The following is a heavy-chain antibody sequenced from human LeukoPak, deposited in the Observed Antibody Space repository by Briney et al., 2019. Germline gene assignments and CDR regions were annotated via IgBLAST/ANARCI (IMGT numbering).Heavy chain of an antibody. J-gene: IGHJ4*02. CDR2: IKQDGSEK. Sequence: GESLRLSCAASGFTFGSYWMSWVRQAPGKGLEWVANIKQDGSEKYYVDSVKGRFTISRDNSKNTLSLQMNSLRAEDTSVYYCVRDGVGATTFFGYFDYWGQGIPVTVSS. V-gene: IGHV3-7*01. D-gene: IGHD1-26*01. CDR3: VRDGVGATTFFGYFDY. CDR1: GFTFGSYW.